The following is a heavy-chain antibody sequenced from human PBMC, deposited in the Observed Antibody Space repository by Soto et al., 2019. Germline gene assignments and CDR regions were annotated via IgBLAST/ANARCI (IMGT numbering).Heavy chain of an antibody. CDR1: GGSISSSSYY. J-gene: IGHJ4*02. CDR2: IYYSGST. V-gene: IGHV4-39*01. D-gene: IGHD5-18*01. CDR3: ARLRGYSYGSGQYYFDN. Sequence: ASETLSLTCTVSGGSISSSSYYWGWIRQPPGKGMEWIGSIYYSGSTYYTPSLKSRVTISVDTSKNQFSLKLSSVTAADTAVYYCARLRGYSYGSGQYYFDNWGQGTLVTVSS.